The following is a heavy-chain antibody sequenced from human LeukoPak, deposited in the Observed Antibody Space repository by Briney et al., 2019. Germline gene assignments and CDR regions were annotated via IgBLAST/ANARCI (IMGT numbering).Heavy chain of an antibody. J-gene: IGHJ6*02. D-gene: IGHD3-10*01. V-gene: IGHV3-74*01. CDR1: GFTFSTHW. CDR3: ASLLTPYHGSGGGGMDV. CDR2: ISGDGSLT. Sequence: GGSLRLSCAASGFTFSTHWMYWVRQAPGKEFVWVSRISGDGSLTSYADSVRGRFTISRDNAKEMLYLQMTSLRVEDTAVYSCASLLTPYHGSGGGGMDVWGQGTTVTVSS.